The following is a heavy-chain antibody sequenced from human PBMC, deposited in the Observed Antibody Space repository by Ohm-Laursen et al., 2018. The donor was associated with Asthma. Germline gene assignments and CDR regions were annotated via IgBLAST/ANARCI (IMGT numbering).Heavy chain of an antibody. Sequence: SLRLSCAASGFTFSDYAMLWVRQAPGKGLEWVAVGGSYHDGGLKYYADSVNGRFTVSRDDSKNTLYLQMNSLRPDDTAVYYCARDVMEWYLPAFDFWGQGTLVTVSS. D-gene: IGHD3-3*01. J-gene: IGHJ4*02. CDR3: ARDVMEWYLPAFDF. CDR2: GGSYHDGGLK. V-gene: IGHV3-30*19. CDR1: GFTFSDYA.